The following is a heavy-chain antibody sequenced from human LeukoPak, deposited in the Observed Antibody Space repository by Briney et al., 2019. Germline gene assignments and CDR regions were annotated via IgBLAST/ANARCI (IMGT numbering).Heavy chain of an antibody. CDR3: ARQKQSHGNFDC. CDR1: GFTVSSYA. D-gene: IGHD1-26*01. J-gene: IGHJ4*02. Sequence: PGGSLRLSCAASGFTVSSYAMPWVRQPLGKGLEWVSALGIAGDTFYPGSVKGRFTISRENAKNSLYLQMNSLRAEDTAMYYCARQKQSHGNFDCWGQGTLVTVSS. V-gene: IGHV3-13*01. CDR2: LGIAGDT.